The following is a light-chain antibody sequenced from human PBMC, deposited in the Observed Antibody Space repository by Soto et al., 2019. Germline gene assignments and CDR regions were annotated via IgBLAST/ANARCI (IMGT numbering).Light chain of an antibody. V-gene: IGKV4-1*01. CDR1: QSVIYSSNNKNY. CDR2: WAS. CDR3: QQYYSSPLT. J-gene: IGKJ4*01. Sequence: DIVMTQSPDSLAVSLGERATINCKSSQSVIYSSNNKNYLAWYQQKPGQPPKLLIYWASTRESGVPDRFSGSGSGTDLTLTISRLQAEDVAVYYCQQYYSSPLTFGGGTKVEIK.